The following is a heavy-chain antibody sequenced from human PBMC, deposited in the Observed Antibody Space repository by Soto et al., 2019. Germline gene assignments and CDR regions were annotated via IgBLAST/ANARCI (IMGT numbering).Heavy chain of an antibody. J-gene: IGHJ5*02. CDR3: ARLDFWSGYYHNWFVP. CDR2: IYYSGST. V-gene: IGHV4-39*01. CDR1: GGSISSSSYY. D-gene: IGHD3-3*01. Sequence: PSETLSLTCTVSGGSISSSSYYWGWIRQPPGKGLEWIGSIYYSGSTYYNPSLKSRVTISVDTSKNQFSLKLSSVTAADTAVYYCARLDFWSGYYHNWFVPWGQGTLVTVSS.